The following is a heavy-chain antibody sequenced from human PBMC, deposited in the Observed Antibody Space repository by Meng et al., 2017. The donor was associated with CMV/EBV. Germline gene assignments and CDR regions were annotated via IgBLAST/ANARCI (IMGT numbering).Heavy chain of an antibody. CDR2: IKQDGSEK. CDR1: GFTFSSYW. CDR3: ARDPEHWLDDFDY. D-gene: IGHD6-19*01. V-gene: IGHV3-7*01. Sequence: GGSLRLSCAASGFTFSSYWMSWVRQAPGKGLEWVANIKQDGSEKYYVDSVKGRFTISRDNAKNSLYLQMNSLRAEDTAVYYCARDPEHWLDDFDYWGQGTLVTVSS. J-gene: IGHJ4*02.